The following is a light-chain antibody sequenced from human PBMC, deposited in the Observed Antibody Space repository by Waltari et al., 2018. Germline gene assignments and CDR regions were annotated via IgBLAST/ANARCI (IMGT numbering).Light chain of an antibody. Sequence: DIVMTQSPEYLPLSLGERATITCKSSQSVLYSSNNRDYLAWYQQKPGQPPKLLIYWGSTRESGVPDRFSAGGSGTDFTLTINNLQAEDVALYYCQQYFSTPQTFGQGTRVDIK. V-gene: IGKV4-1*01. J-gene: IGKJ1*01. CDR2: WGS. CDR3: QQYFSTPQT. CDR1: QSVLYSSNNRDY.